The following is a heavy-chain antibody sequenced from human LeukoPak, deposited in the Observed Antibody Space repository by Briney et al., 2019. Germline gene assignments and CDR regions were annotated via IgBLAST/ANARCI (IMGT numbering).Heavy chain of an antibody. CDR1: GGSFSGYY. J-gene: IGHJ4*02. CDR3: ARVRDDYGALDY. CDR2: INHSGST. D-gene: IGHD4-17*01. V-gene: IGHV4-34*01. Sequence: SETLSLTCAVYGGSFSGYYWSWIRQPPGKGLEWIGDINHSGSTNYNPSLKSRVTISVDTSKNQFSLKLSSVTAADTAVYYCARVRDDYGALDYWGQGTLVTVSS.